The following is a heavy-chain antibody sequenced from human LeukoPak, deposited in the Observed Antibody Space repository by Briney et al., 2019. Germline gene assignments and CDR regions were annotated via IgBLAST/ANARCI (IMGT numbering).Heavy chain of an antibody. Sequence: GGSLRLSCEASGFTFSSYAMSWVGRAPGKGLEWVSAISGSGGSTYYADSVKGRFTISRDNSKNTLYLQMNSLRAEDTAVYYCAKDSSGRFDYWGQGTLVTVSS. D-gene: IGHD3-22*01. CDR3: AKDSSGRFDY. V-gene: IGHV3-23*01. CDR1: GFTFSSYA. CDR2: ISGSGGST. J-gene: IGHJ4*02.